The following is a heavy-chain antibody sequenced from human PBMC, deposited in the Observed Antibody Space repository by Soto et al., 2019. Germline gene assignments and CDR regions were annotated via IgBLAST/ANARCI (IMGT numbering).Heavy chain of an antibody. J-gene: IGHJ4*02. CDR3: ARVDIVATTRGGFDY. Sequence: QVQLVQSGAEVKKPGASVKVSCKASGYTFTSYGISWVRQAPGQGLEWMGWISAYNGNTNYAQKLQGRVTMTTDTSTRTACMERRGLRSDDTAVYYCARVDIVATTRGGFDYWGQGTLVTVSS. CDR2: ISAYNGNT. V-gene: IGHV1-18*01. D-gene: IGHD5-12*01. CDR1: GYTFTSYG.